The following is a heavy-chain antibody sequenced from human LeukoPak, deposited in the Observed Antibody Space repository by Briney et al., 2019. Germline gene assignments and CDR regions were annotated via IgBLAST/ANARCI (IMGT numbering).Heavy chain of an antibody. Sequence: GGSLRLSCAASGFTFSSYSMNWVRQAPGKGLEWVSSISSSSSYIYYADSVKGRFTISRDNAKNSLYLQMNSLRAEDTAVYYCARDRYCSGGSCFHGDYGMDVWGQGTTVTVSS. D-gene: IGHD2-15*01. CDR3: ARDRYCSGGSCFHGDYGMDV. CDR2: ISSSSSYI. V-gene: IGHV3-21*01. J-gene: IGHJ6*02. CDR1: GFTFSSYS.